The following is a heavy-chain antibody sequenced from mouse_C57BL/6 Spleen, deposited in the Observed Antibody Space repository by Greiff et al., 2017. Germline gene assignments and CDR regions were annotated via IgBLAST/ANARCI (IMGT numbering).Heavy chain of an antibody. CDR1: GYTFTSYW. J-gene: IGHJ2*01. CDR2: IDPSDSYT. V-gene: IGHV1-69*01. D-gene: IGHD4-1*01. Sequence: QVQLQQPGAELVMPGASVKLSCKASGYTFTSYWMHWVKQRPGQGLEWIGEIDPSDSYTNYNQKFKGKSTLTVDKSSSTAYMQLCSLTSEDSAVYYCARGGLGDFDYWGHGTTLTVSS. CDR3: ARGGLGDFDY.